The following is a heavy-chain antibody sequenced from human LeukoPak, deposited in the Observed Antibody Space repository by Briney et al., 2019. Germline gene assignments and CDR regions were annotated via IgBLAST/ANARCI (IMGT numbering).Heavy chain of an antibody. V-gene: IGHV3-23*01. J-gene: IGHJ4*02. Sequence: GGTLRLSCAASGFTFSRYGMSWVRQAPGKGLEWVSAISGSGGSTYYADSVKGRFTISRDNSKNTLYLQMNSLRAEDTAVYYCATRSSIVGAKFDYWGQGTLVTVSS. CDR1: GFTFSRYG. D-gene: IGHD1-26*01. CDR3: ATRSSIVGAKFDY. CDR2: ISGSGGST.